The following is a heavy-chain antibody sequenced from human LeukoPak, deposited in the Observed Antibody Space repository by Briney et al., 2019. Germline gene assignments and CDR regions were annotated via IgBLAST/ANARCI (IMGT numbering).Heavy chain of an antibody. CDR3: ARDESLGDFWSGYFDALDI. CDR2: IKQDGSEK. D-gene: IGHD3-3*01. V-gene: IGHV3-7*01. J-gene: IGHJ3*02. CDR1: GFTFSSYW. Sequence: GGSLRLSCAASGFTFSSYWMTWVRLAPGKGLEWVANIKQDGSEKYYVDSVKGRFTISRDNAKNSLYLQLNSLRAEDTAVYYCARDESLGDFWSGYFDALDIWGQGTMVTVSS.